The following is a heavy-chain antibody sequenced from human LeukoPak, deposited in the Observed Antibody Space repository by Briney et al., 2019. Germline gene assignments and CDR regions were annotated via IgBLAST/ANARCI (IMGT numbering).Heavy chain of an antibody. CDR2: VDPEDGET. CDR1: GYTFTDYY. D-gene: IGHD2-8*01. J-gene: IGHJ4*02. Sequence: ASVKVSCKVSGYTFTDYYMHWVQQAPGKGLEWMGLVDPEDGETICAEKFQGRVTITADTSTDTAYMELSSLRSEDTAVYYCATLQGYCTNGVCFQREFDYWGQGTLVTVSS. CDR3: ATLQGYCTNGVCFQREFDY. V-gene: IGHV1-69-2*01.